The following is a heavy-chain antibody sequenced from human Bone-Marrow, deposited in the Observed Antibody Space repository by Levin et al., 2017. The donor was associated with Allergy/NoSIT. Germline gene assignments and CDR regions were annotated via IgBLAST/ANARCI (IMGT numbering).Heavy chain of an antibody. Sequence: GGSLRLSCAVSGFVFSDYYMYWIRQAPGKGLEWVSYITDSATNTNYADSVRGRFTVSRGNAKKSLYLHMNSLRPEDTAIYYCARPRMAVARGHAFDIWGQGTMVTVSS. V-gene: IGHV3-11*03. J-gene: IGHJ3*02. D-gene: IGHD2-15*01. CDR1: GFVFSDYY. CDR2: ITDSATNT. CDR3: ARPRMAVARGHAFDI.